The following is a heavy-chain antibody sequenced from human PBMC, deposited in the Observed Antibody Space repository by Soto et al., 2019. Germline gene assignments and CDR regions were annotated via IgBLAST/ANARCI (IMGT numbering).Heavy chain of an antibody. CDR2: ISGSSRYT. J-gene: IGHJ4*02. V-gene: IGHV3-11*06. CDR1: GFNFSDHY. CDR3: ARHTSGWHYYDY. D-gene: IGHD6-19*01. Sequence: PGGSLRLSCAAPGFNFSDHYMNWIRQAPGKGLEWVSYISGSSRYTNFADSVKGRFTISRDNAKNSLYLQMNSLRAEDTAVYYCARHTSGWHYYDYWGQGTPVTVSS.